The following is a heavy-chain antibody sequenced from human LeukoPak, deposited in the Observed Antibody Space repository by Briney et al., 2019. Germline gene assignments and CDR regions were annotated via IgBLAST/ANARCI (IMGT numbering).Heavy chain of an antibody. V-gene: IGHV6-1*01. D-gene: IGHD6-19*01. J-gene: IGHJ4*02. Sequence: SQTLSLTCAISGDSVSSNSAAWNWIRQSPPRSLECLGRTYYRSKWYNDYAVSVKSRITINPDTSKNQFSLQLNSVSPEDTAVYYCARGDSSGWPYFDYWGQGTLVTVSS. CDR2: TYYRSKWYN. CDR1: GDSVSSNSAA. CDR3: ARGDSSGWPYFDY.